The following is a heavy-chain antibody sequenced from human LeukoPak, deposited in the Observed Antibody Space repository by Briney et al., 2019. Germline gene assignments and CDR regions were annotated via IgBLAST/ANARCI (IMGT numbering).Heavy chain of an antibody. J-gene: IGHJ4*02. Sequence: GGSLRLSCAASTFTFISYAMSWVRQPPEKVLEWVSSITGHGGTTYYADSVRGRFTVSRDNSNNTLYLQMNSLRAEDTAVYYCAKDRPFGDFRRRDPDFWGQGTLVTVSS. CDR1: TFTFISYA. CDR3: AKDRPFGDFRRRDPDF. D-gene: IGHD4-17*01. V-gene: IGHV3-23*01. CDR2: ITGHGGTT.